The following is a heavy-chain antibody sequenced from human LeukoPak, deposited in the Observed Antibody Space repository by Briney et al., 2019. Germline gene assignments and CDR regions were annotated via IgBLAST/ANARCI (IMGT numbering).Heavy chain of an antibody. CDR1: GFTFSSYE. CDR3: AREFMPGYGSGLDY. Sequence: GGSLRLSCAASGFTFSSYEMNWVRQAPGKGLEWVSYISSSGSTIYYADSMKGRFTISRDNAKNSLYLQMNSLRAEDTAVYYCAREFMPGYGSGLDYWGQGTLVTVSS. D-gene: IGHD3-10*01. J-gene: IGHJ4*02. V-gene: IGHV3-48*03. CDR2: ISSSGSTI.